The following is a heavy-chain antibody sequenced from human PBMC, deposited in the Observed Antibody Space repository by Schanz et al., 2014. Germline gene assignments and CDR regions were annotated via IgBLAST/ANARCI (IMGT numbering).Heavy chain of an antibody. CDR2: ISSSGGRT. Sequence: EVQLVESGGGLVQPGGSLRLSCAPTGLTFSSYAMSWVRQAPGKGLEWVSTISSSGGRTHYADSVKGRFTISRDNSKTTLYLQMNSLRAEDTAVYYCAKGRGSFGFFFDYWGQGTLVTVSS. V-gene: IGHV3-23*04. CDR3: AKGRGSFGFFFDY. D-gene: IGHD3-16*01. J-gene: IGHJ4*02. CDR1: GLTFSSYA.